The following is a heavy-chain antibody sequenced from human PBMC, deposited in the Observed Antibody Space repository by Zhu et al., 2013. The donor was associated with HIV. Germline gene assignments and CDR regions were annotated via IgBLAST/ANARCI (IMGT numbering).Heavy chain of an antibody. V-gene: IGHV1-18*01. CDR3: ARHPYYSRSSAGSRGYMDV. D-gene: IGHD6-6*01. Sequence: QVQLEQSGPQVKKPGASVKVTCKASGFNFDNFGISWVRQTSGQGLEWMGGIIPIFGTANYAQRIQGRVTMTTDTSTSTAYMELRSLRSDDTAVYYCARHPYYSRSSAGSRGYMDVWGKGTTVTVSS. J-gene: IGHJ6*03. CDR1: GFNFDNFG. CDR2: IIPIFGTA.